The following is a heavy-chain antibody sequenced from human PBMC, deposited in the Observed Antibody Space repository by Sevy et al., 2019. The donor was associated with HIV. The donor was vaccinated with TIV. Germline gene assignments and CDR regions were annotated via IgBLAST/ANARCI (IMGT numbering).Heavy chain of an antibody. D-gene: IGHD2-2*01. Sequence: ASVKVSCKTFGYTFKTYGISWVRQAPGQGLEWMGWISAYSGDTNFAQKFQGRVTMTTDTSTSTAYMELSSLRSDDPAVYFCASDKPQGVVIIPGSMWGGVDYWGQGTVVTVSS. CDR1: GYTFKTYG. V-gene: IGHV1-18*01. CDR2: ISAYSGDT. CDR3: ASDKPQGVVIIPGSMWGGVDY. J-gene: IGHJ4*02.